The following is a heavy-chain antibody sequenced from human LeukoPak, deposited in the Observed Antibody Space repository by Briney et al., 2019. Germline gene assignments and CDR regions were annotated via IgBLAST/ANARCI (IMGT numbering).Heavy chain of an antibody. CDR1: GGSISSSSYY. CDR2: IYYSGST. CDR3: ARVLGTFYVSYNWFDP. D-gene: IGHD3-16*01. J-gene: IGHJ5*02. V-gene: IGHV4-39*07. Sequence: SETLSLTCTVSGGSISSSSYYWGWIRQPPGKGLEWIGSIYYSGSTYYNPSLKSRVTISVDTSKNQFSLKLSSVTTADTAVYYCARVLGTFYVSYNWFDPWGQGTLVTVSS.